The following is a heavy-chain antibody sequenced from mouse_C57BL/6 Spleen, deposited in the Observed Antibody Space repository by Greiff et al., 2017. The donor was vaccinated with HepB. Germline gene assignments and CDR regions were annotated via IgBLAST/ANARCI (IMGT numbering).Heavy chain of an antibody. D-gene: IGHD1-1*01. J-gene: IGHJ1*03. CDR1: GYSFTDYN. Sequence: VQLKQSGPELVKPGASVKISCKASGYSFTDYNMNWVKQSNGKSLEWIGVINPNYGTTSYNQKFKGKATLTVDQSSSTAYMQLNSLTSEDSAVYYCARRYYYGSSYEDWYFDVWGTGTTVTVSS. V-gene: IGHV1-39*01. CDR3: ARRYYYGSSYEDWYFDV. CDR2: INPNYGTT.